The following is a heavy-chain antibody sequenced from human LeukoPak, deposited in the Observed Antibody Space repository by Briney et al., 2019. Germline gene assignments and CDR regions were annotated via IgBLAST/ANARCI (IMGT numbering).Heavy chain of an antibody. D-gene: IGHD3-10*01. J-gene: IGHJ4*02. CDR2: ISYDGSNK. Sequence: GGSLRLSCAASGFTFSSYAMRWVRQAPGKGLEWVTVISYDGSNKYYADSVKGRFTISRDNSKNTLYLQMNSLRAEDTAVYYCAKLYYSSGSVDPSFDYWGQGTLVTVSS. CDR1: GFTFSSYA. CDR3: AKLYYSSGSVDPSFDY. V-gene: IGHV3-30*01.